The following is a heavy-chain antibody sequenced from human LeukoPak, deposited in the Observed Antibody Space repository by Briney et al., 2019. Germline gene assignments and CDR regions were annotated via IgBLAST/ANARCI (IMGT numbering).Heavy chain of an antibody. CDR1: GGSISSSSYY. CDR2: IYYSGST. Sequence: PSETLSLTCTVSGGSISSSSYYWGWIRQPPGKGLEWIGSIYYSGSTYYNPSLKSRVTISVDTSKNRFSLKLSSVTAADTAVYYCARLPSGSQGYYYYMDVWGKGTTVTISS. J-gene: IGHJ6*03. V-gene: IGHV4-39*01. D-gene: IGHD1-26*01. CDR3: ARLPSGSQGYYYYMDV.